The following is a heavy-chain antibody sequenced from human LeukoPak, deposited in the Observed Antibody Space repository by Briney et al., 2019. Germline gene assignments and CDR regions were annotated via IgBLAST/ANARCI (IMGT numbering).Heavy chain of an antibody. CDR2: IYHSGST. V-gene: IGHV4-38-2*02. CDR1: GYSISSGYY. Sequence: PSETLSLTCTVSGYSISSGYYWGWIRQPPGNGLEWIGSIYHSGSTYYNPSLKSRVTISVDTSKNQFSLKLSSVTAADTAVYYCASLAYSYGYRGVFDYWGQGTLVTVSS. CDR3: ASLAYSYGYRGVFDY. D-gene: IGHD5-18*01. J-gene: IGHJ4*02.